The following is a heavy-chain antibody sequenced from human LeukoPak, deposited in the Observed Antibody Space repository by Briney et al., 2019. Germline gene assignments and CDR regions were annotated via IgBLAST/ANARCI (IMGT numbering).Heavy chain of an antibody. CDR3: ARPYYYDSRIDP. CDR1: GGSISSGDYY. V-gene: IGHV4-30-4*01. D-gene: IGHD3-22*01. J-gene: IGHJ5*02. CDR2: MYYSGST. Sequence: SQTLSPTCTVSGGSISSGDYYWSWIRQPPGKGLEWIAYMYYSGSTYYNPSLKSRVTMSADTSKNQLTLKLSSVTAADTTVYYCARPYYYDSRIDPWGQGILVTVSS.